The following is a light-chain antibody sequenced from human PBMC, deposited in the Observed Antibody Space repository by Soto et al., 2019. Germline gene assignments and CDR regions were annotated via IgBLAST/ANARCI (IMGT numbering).Light chain of an antibody. Sequence: ERVMTQSAATLSVSPGERATLSCRASQSVSSNLAWYQQKPGQAPRLLIYGASTRATGIPARFSGSGSGTEFTLTISSLQSEDFAVYYCQQYNNWPSGTFGQGTKV. V-gene: IGKV3-15*01. CDR1: QSVSSN. J-gene: IGKJ1*01. CDR2: GAS. CDR3: QQYNNWPSGT.